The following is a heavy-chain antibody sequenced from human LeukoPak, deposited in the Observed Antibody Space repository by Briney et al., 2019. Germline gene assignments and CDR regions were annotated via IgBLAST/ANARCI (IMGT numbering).Heavy chain of an antibody. CDR3: ARAPIVVVPAAIWFDP. J-gene: IGHJ5*02. CDR1: GYTFTSYD. Sequence: ASVNVSCKASGYTFTSYDINWVRQATGQGLEWMGWMNPNSGNTGYAQKFQGRVTMTRNTSISTAYMELSSLRSEDTAVYYCARAPIVVVPAAIWFDPWGQGTLVTVSS. V-gene: IGHV1-8*01. CDR2: MNPNSGNT. D-gene: IGHD2-2*01.